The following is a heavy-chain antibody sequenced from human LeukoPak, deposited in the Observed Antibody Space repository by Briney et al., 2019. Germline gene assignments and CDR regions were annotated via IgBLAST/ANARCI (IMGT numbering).Heavy chain of an antibody. V-gene: IGHV4-59*08. CDR3: ASYSSGWYRDAFDI. J-gene: IGHJ3*02. CDR2: IYYSGST. D-gene: IGHD6-19*01. Sequence: PSETLSLTCTVSGGSISSYYWSWIRQPPGKGLEWIGYIYYSGSTNYNPSLKSRVTISVDTSKNQFSLKLSSVTAADTAVYYCASYSSGWYRDAFDIWGRGTMVTVSS. CDR1: GGSISSYY.